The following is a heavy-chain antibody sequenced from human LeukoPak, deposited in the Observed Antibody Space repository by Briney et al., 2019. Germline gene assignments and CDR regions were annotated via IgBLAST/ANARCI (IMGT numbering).Heavy chain of an antibody. CDR2: IKSDGSSR. J-gene: IGHJ3*02. V-gene: IGHV3-74*01. CDR1: GITFRTSW. CDR3: ARRGDWDAFDI. Sequence: PGGSLRLSCAASGITFRTSWMHWVRQAPGKGLVWVSRIKSDGSSRSYADSVKDRFTISRDNAKDTLYLQMNSLRAEDTAVYYCARRGDWDAFDIWGQGTMVTVSS. D-gene: IGHD2-21*02.